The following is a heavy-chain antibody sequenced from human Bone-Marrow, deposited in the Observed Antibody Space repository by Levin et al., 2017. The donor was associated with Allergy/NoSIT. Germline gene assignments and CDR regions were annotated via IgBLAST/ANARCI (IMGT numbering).Heavy chain of an antibody. CDR3: ARDLDTSELFDS. Sequence: VASVKVSCIVSGFTFSDYSIYWVRQAPGKGLEWISSISSDSSDLYYADSVRGRFTISRDNSKNTLYLQMNSLRAEDTAVYYCARDLDTSELFDSWGQGTLVTVAS. J-gene: IGHJ4*02. D-gene: IGHD1-1*01. V-gene: IGHV3-21*06. CDR2: ISSDSSDL. CDR1: GFTFSDYS.